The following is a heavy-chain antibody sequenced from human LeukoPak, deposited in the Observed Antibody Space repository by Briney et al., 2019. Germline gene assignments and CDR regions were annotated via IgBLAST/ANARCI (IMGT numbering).Heavy chain of an antibody. D-gene: IGHD1-26*01. J-gene: IGHJ3*02. CDR2: LYPGVST. Sequence: PSETLSLTCTVSGGPIYSYYWSWIRQTAGKGLEWIGRLYPGVSTNYNPSLKSRVTISVDTSKNQFSLKLSSVTAADTAVYYCARGYSGSYYLDPSFDIWGQGTMVTVSS. CDR3: ARGYSGSYYLDPSFDI. V-gene: IGHV4-4*07. CDR1: GGPIYSYY.